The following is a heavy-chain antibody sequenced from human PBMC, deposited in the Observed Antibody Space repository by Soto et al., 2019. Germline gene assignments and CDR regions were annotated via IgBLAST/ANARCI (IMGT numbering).Heavy chain of an antibody. V-gene: IGHV4-59*12. J-gene: IGHJ4*02. Sequence: SETLSLTCTVSGGSISSYYWNWIRQPPGKGLEWIGYIYYSGSTNYNPSLKSRVTISVDRSKNQFSLKLSSVTAADTAVYYCARYSSSSATYYFDYWGQGTLVTVSS. CDR2: IYYSGST. CDR3: ARYSSSSATYYFDY. CDR1: GGSISSYY. D-gene: IGHD6-13*01.